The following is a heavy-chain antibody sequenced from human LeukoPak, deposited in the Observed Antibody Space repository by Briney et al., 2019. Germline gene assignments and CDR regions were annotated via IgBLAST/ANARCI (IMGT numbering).Heavy chain of an antibody. CDR2: IYYSGTT. D-gene: IGHD5-12*01. J-gene: IGHJ4*02. CDR1: GGSISSGDYY. CDR3: ARDHSGYDLLDC. Sequence: SETLSLTCNVSGGSISSGDYYWSWIRQPPEKGLEWIGYIYYSGTTYYNPSLKSRVTISVDTSKNQFSLNLSSVTAADTAVYYCARDHSGYDLLDCWGQGTLVTVSS. V-gene: IGHV4-30-4*01.